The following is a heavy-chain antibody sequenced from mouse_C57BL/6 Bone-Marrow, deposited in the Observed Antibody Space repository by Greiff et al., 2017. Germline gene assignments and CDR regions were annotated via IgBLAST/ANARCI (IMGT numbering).Heavy chain of an antibody. V-gene: IGHV1-55*01. Sequence: VQLQQSGAELVKPGASVKMSCKASGYTFTSYWITWVKQRPGQGLEWIGDIYPGSGSTNYNEKFKSKATLTVDTSSSTAYMQLSSLTSEDSAVXYCAYPHYYGSSGDYWGQGTTLTVSS. CDR2: IYPGSGST. CDR3: AYPHYYGSSGDY. D-gene: IGHD1-1*01. J-gene: IGHJ2*01. CDR1: GYTFTSYW.